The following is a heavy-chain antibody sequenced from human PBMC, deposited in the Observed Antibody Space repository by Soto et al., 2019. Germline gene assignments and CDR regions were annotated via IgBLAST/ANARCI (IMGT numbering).Heavy chain of an antibody. CDR1: GGSFSGYY. J-gene: IGHJ6*03. CDR3: ARDRYCSGGSCYLYYYYYMDV. V-gene: IGHV4-34*01. D-gene: IGHD2-15*01. CDR2: INHSGNT. Sequence: SETLSLTCAVYGGSFSGYYWSWIRQPPGKGLEWIGEINHSGNTNYNPSLKSRVNISVDTSKIQFSLKLSFVTAADTAVYYCARDRYCSGGSCYLYYYYYMDVWGKGTTVTVSS.